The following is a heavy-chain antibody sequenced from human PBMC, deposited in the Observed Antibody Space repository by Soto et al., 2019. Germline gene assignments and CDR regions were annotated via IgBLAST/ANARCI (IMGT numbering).Heavy chain of an antibody. D-gene: IGHD3-3*01. CDR2: INHSGST. J-gene: IGHJ6*03. V-gene: IGHV4-34*01. CDR1: GGSFSGYY. Sequence: PSETLSLTCAVYGGSFSGYYWSWIRQPPGKGLEWIGEINHSGSTNYNPSLKSRVTISVDTSKNQFSVKLSSVTAADTAVYYCARYYDFWSGYYYMDVWGKGTTVTVSS. CDR3: ARYYDFWSGYYYMDV.